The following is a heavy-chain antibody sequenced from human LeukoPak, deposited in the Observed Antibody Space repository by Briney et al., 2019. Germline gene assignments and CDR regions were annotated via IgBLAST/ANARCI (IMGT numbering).Heavy chain of an antibody. J-gene: IGHJ5*02. D-gene: IGHD1-14*01. V-gene: IGHV4-39*07. CDR1: GGSISTTTYY. CDR2: IYYSGST. Sequence: SETLSLTCTVSGGSISTTTYYWGWIRQPPGKGLEWIGSIYYSGSTYYNPSLKSRVTISVDTSKNQFSLKLNSVTAADTAVYYCARGTFDPWGQGTLVTVPS. CDR3: ARGTFDP.